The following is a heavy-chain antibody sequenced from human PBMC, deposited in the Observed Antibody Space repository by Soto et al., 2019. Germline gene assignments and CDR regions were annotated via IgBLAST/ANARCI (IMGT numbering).Heavy chain of an antibody. CDR2: IYPGDSGA. D-gene: IGHD3-10*01. V-gene: IGHV5-51*01. CDR1: GYGFTIYW. CDR3: ARPRSGSYRLDYYGMDV. Sequence: GESLKISCKGSGYGFTIYWIAWVRQMPGRGLEWMGIIYPGDSGARYSPSFQGQVTISADKSISTAYLQWSRLKASDTGMYYCARPRSGSYRLDYYGMDVWGQGTTVTVSS. J-gene: IGHJ6*02.